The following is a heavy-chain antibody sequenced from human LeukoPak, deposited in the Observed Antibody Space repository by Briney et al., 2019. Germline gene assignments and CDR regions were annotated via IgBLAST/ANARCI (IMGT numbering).Heavy chain of an antibody. J-gene: IGHJ3*02. CDR1: GFTFSAYG. CDR2: IGVSGDNV. Sequence: GGSLRLSCAASGFTFSAYGVTWVRQAPGKGLEWVSSIGVSGDNVHYADSVKGRFAISRDNSKNPLYLQMNSLRAEDAAVYYCAKDPNGDYVGAFDTWGQGTMVIVSS. D-gene: IGHD4-17*01. CDR3: AKDPNGDYVGAFDT. V-gene: IGHV3-23*01.